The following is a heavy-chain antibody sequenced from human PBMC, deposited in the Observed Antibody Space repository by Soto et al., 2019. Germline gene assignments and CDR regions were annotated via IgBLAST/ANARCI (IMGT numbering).Heavy chain of an antibody. Sequence: PGGSLRLSCAASEFTFSDYHMSWIRQAPGKGLEWVSYISSSSYTKYADSVKGRFTISRDNAKNSLFLQMNSLTAEDTGVYYCARCSTVDTPMITYWGQGTLVTVSS. V-gene: IGHV3-11*06. CDR3: ARCSTVDTPMITY. CDR2: ISSSSYT. J-gene: IGHJ4*02. CDR1: EFTFSDYH. D-gene: IGHD5-18*01.